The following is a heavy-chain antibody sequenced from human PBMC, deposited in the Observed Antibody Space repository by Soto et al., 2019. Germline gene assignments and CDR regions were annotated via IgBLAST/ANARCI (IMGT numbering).Heavy chain of an antibody. CDR3: ARGADFWSGYYSSYYGMDV. J-gene: IGHJ6*02. CDR1: GGSISSSSYY. D-gene: IGHD3-3*01. CDR2: IYYSGST. Sequence: SETLSLTCTVSGGSISSSSYYWGWIRQPPGKGLEWIGSIYYSGSTYYNPSLKSRVTISVDTSKNQFSLKLSSVTAADTAVYYCARGADFWSGYYSSYYGMDVWGQGTTVTVSS. V-gene: IGHV4-39*01.